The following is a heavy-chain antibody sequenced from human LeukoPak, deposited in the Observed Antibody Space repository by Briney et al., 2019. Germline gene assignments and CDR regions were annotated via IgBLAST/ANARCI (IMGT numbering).Heavy chain of an antibody. Sequence: PSETLSLTCTVSGGSISSSSYYWGWIRQPPGKGLEWIGSIYYSGSTYYNPSLKSRVTISVDTSKNQFSLKLSSVTAADTAVYYCASLSRALRYFDWSLFRSSPPDYWGQGTLVTVSS. J-gene: IGHJ4*02. V-gene: IGHV4-39*07. CDR2: IYYSGST. CDR1: GGSISSSSYY. D-gene: IGHD3-9*01. CDR3: ASLSRALRYFDWSLFRSSPPDY.